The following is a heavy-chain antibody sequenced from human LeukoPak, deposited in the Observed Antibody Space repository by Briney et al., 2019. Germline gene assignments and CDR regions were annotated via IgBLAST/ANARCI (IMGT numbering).Heavy chain of an antibody. CDR1: GFTFSSYS. CDR2: ISSSSSTI. D-gene: IGHD2-2*01. CDR3: ARDFCSSTSCYSVYYYYYYMDV. V-gene: IGHV3-48*04. J-gene: IGHJ6*03. Sequence: GRSLRLSCAASGFTFSSYSMNWVRQAPGKGLEWVSYISSSSSTIYYADSVKGRFTISRDNAKNSLYLQMNSLRAEDTAVYYCARDFCSSTSCYSVYYYYYYMDVWGKGTTVTVSS.